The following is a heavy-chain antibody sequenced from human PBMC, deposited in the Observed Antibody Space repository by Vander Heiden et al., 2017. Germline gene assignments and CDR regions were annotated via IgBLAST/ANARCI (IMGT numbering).Heavy chain of an antibody. V-gene: IGHV1-69*12. CDR2: TIPIFGRA. Sequence: QFQLVQSGAEVKKPGSSVKVSCNASGGTFCSYAISWVRQAAGQGLEWMGGTIPIFGRANYAQKFQGRVTITADESTSTAYMELSSLRSEDTAVYYCARDRQYYYDSSGYYDYWGQGTLVTVSS. D-gene: IGHD3-22*01. CDR1: GGTFCSYA. CDR3: ARDRQYYYDSSGYYDY. J-gene: IGHJ4*02.